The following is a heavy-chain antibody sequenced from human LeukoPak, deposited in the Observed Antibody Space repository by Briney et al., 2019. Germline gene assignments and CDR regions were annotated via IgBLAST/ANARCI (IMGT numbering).Heavy chain of an antibody. D-gene: IGHD3-22*01. Sequence: GGSLRLSCTGSGFIFSRYAVSWVRQAPGKGLEWVSAISKNTVDTHYPDSVKGRFAMSREDAKNSVHLQMNTLRAGDTAVYYCARGVSYYYDNSGHPGWYFDLWGRGTLVTVSS. CDR3: ARGVSYYYDNSGHPGWYFDL. CDR1: GFIFSRYA. CDR2: ISKNTVDT. V-gene: IGHV3-13*01. J-gene: IGHJ2*01.